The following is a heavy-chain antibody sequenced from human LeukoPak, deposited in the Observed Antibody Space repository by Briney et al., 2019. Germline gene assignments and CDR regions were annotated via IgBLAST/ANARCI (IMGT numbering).Heavy chain of an antibody. CDR3: ARAFDL. J-gene: IGHJ2*01. CDR1: GFTFSSYW. V-gene: IGHV3-7*01. Sequence: GGSLRLSCAAPGFTFSSYWMSWVRQAPGKGLEWVANIKQDGSEKYYVDSVKGRFTISRDNAKNSLYLQMNSLRAEDTAVYYCARAFDLWGRGTLVTVSS. CDR2: IKQDGSEK.